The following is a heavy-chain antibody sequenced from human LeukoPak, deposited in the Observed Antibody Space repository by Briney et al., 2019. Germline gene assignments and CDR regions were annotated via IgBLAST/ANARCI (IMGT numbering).Heavy chain of an antibody. V-gene: IGHV4-59*02. CDR3: ARWDSGSYFLDY. Sequence: SETLSLTCTVSGGSVSSYYWNWIRQPPGKGLEWIGYIYYSGSTNYNPSLKSRVTISIDTSKNQFSLKLNSVTAADTAVYYCARWDSGSYFLDYWCQGTLVTVSS. J-gene: IGHJ4*02. D-gene: IGHD1-26*01. CDR1: GGSVSSYY. CDR2: IYYSGST.